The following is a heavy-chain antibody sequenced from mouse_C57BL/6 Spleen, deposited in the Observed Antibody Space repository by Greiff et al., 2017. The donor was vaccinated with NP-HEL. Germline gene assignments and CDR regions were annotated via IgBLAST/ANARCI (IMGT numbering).Heavy chain of an antibody. V-gene: IGHV1-15*01. Sequence: VQLQQSGAELVRPGASVTLSCKASGYTFTDYEMHWVKQTPVHGLEWIGAIDPETGGTAYNQKFKGKAILTADKSSSTAYMELRSLTSEDSAVYYCTRNRPYYYAMDYWGQGTSVTVSS. CDR3: TRNRPYYYAMDY. CDR1: GYTFTDYE. CDR2: IDPETGGT. J-gene: IGHJ4*01.